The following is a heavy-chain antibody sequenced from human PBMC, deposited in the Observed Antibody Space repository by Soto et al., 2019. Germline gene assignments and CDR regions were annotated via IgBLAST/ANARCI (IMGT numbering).Heavy chain of an antibody. V-gene: IGHV1-69*01. CDR2: IIPIFGTA. CDR3: ARGAEDLYYYYGMDV. Sequence: QVQLVQSGAEVKKPGSSVKVSCKASGGTFSSYAISWVRQAPGQGREWMGGIIPIFGTANYAQKFQVRVTLTADESTSTAYMELSSLRSEDTAVYYCARGAEDLYYYYGMDVWGQGTTVTVSS. D-gene: IGHD1-26*01. CDR1: GGTFSSYA. J-gene: IGHJ6*02.